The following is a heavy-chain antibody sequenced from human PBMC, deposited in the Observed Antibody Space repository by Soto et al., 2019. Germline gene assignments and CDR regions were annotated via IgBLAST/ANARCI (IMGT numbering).Heavy chain of an antibody. CDR3: ARERGSSYYFNY. CDR2: IKDDGSEK. J-gene: IGHJ4*02. Sequence: EVQLVESGGGLVQPGGSLRLSCAVSGFTFRYSWMSWVRQAPGKGLEWVANIKDDGSEKYYVDSVKGRFTISRDNAKNSLFLQMNSLRAEVTAIYYCARERGSSYYFNYWGQGTLVTV. D-gene: IGHD1-26*01. V-gene: IGHV3-7*03. CDR1: GFTFRYSW.